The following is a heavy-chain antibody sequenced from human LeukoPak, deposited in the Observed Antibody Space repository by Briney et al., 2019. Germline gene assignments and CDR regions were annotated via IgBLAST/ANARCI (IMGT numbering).Heavy chain of an antibody. J-gene: IGHJ6*03. CDR1: GGSISSYY. V-gene: IGHV4-59*12. CDR2: IYYSGST. Sequence: SETLSLTCTVSGGSISSYYWSWIRQPPGKGLEWIGYIYYSGSTNYNPSLKSRVTISVDTSKNQFSLKLTSVTAADTAVYYCARLWEVRGAMDVWGKGTTVTISS. D-gene: IGHD3-10*01. CDR3: ARLWEVRGAMDV.